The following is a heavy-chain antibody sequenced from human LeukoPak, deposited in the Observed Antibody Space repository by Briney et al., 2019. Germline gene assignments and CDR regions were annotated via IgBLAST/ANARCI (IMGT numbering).Heavy chain of an antibody. Sequence: GGSLRLSCAASGFTFSTYAMSWVRQAPGKGLEWVSTPSGSGDATYYADSVKGRFSVSRDNSKNTLYLQMNSLRAEDTAVYYCAVIAAAGIDYWGQGTLVTVSS. V-gene: IGHV3-23*01. CDR1: GFTFSTYA. D-gene: IGHD6-13*01. J-gene: IGHJ4*02. CDR3: AVIAAAGIDY. CDR2: PSGSGDAT.